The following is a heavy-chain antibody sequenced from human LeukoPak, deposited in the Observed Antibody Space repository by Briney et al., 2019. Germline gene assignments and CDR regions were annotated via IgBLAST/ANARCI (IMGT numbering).Heavy chain of an antibody. D-gene: IGHD3-22*01. J-gene: IGHJ5*02. Sequence: GGSLRLSCAASGFTFSSYAMSWVRQAPGXXXEWVSAISGSGGSTYYADSVKGRFTISRDNSKNTLYLQMNSLRAEDTAVYYCAKVMIGWFDPWGQGTLVTVSS. CDR1: GFTFSSYA. CDR2: ISGSGGST. V-gene: IGHV3-23*01. CDR3: AKVMIGWFDP.